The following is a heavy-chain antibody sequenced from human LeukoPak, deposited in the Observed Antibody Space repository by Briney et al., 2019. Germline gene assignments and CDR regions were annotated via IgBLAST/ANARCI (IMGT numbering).Heavy chain of an antibody. CDR1: GFTFSTYW. CDR2: MKGDGSEK. Sequence: GGSLRLSCAASGFTFSTYWMTWVRQAPGKGLEWVANMKGDGSEKHYVDSVKGRFTISRDNAKSSLYLQMNSLRAEDSAVYYCARPAYTAAYDFWGQGTMVTVSS. D-gene: IGHD3-16*01. CDR3: ARPAYTAAYDF. V-gene: IGHV3-7*01. J-gene: IGHJ3*01.